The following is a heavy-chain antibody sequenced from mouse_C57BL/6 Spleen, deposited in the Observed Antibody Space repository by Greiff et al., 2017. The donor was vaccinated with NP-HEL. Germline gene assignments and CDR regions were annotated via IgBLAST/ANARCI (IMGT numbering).Heavy chain of an antibody. CDR1: GFTFSDYG. V-gene: IGHV5-17*01. D-gene: IGHD2-5*01. Sequence: EVKLVESGGGLVKPGGSLKLSCAASGFTFSDYGMHWVRQAPEKGLEWVAYISSGSSTIYYADTVKGRFTISRDNAKNTLFLQMTSLRSEDTAMYYCARGDSNYDWYFDVWGTGTTVTVSS. CDR2: ISSGSSTI. CDR3: ARGDSNYDWYFDV. J-gene: IGHJ1*03.